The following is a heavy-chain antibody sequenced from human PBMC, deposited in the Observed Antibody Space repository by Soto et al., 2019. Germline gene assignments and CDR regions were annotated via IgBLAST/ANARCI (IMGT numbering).Heavy chain of an antibody. D-gene: IGHD3-16*01. CDR3: ARDWVGGSWYFDL. CDR2: IIPVYGAT. J-gene: IGHJ2*01. CDR1: GGTFSSYA. Sequence: QVQLVQSGAEVKKPGSSVKVSCKASGGTFSSYAISWVRQAPGQGLEWMGGIIPVYGATNSAQKFRGRVTITADKSTATAYMELSSRTSEDTAVYYCARDWVGGSWYFDLWGRGTLVTVSS. V-gene: IGHV1-69*06.